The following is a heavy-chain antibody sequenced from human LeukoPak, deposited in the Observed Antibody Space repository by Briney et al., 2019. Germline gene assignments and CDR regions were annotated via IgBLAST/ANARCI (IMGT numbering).Heavy chain of an antibody. CDR2: IYYSGST. D-gene: IGHD3-22*01. V-gene: IGHV4-30-4*01. CDR3: ARGDSSGYYYLPHDV. Sequence: NWVRQPPGKGLEWIGYIYYSGSTYYNPSLKSRVTISVDTSKNQFSLKLSSVTAADTAVYYCARGDSSGYYYLPHDVWGQGTLVTVSS. J-gene: IGHJ4*02.